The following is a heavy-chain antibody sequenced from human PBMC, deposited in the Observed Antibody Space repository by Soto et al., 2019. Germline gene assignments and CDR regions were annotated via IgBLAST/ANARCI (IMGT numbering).Heavy chain of an antibody. Sequence: QLQLQESGPGLVKPSETLSLTCTVSGGSISSSSYYWGWIRQPPGKGLEWIGSIYYSGSTYYNPSLKSRVTISVDTSKNQFSLKLSSLTAADTAVYYCARQSGILNHFDYWGQGTLVTVSS. V-gene: IGHV4-39*01. CDR1: GGSISSSSYY. CDR3: ARQSGILNHFDY. CDR2: IYYSGST. D-gene: IGHD6-25*01. J-gene: IGHJ4*02.